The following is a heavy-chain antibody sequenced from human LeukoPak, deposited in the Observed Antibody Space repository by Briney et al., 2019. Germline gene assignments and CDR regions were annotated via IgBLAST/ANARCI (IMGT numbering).Heavy chain of an antibody. D-gene: IGHD3-22*01. J-gene: IGHJ4*02. CDR1: GGSISSYY. V-gene: IGHV4-59*01. CDR3: AREGDDSSGFDY. Sequence: SETLSLICTVSGGSISSYYGSWLRPPPGEGLEWIGDIYYSGSTNYKPSLKSRVTISVDTSKNQFSLKLSSATAADTAVYYCAREGDDSSGFDYWGQGTLVTVSS. CDR2: IYYSGST.